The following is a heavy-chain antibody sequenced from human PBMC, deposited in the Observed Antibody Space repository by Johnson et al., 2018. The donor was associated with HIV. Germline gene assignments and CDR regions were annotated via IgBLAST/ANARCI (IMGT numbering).Heavy chain of an antibody. J-gene: IGHJ3*02. CDR1: GFTFGDYA. CDR2: IRSKAYGGTS. Sequence: VQLVESGGGVVQPGRSLRLSCTASGFTFGDYAMSWFRQAPGKGLEWVSFIRSKAYGGTSEYAASVEGRFTISRDESKSIAFLGMNTRKTEDKSMFSCTRRLTYYYASGSPGKAAFDIWGQGTMVTVSS. D-gene: IGHD3-10*01. V-gene: IGHV3-49*03. CDR3: TRRLTYYYASGSPGKAAFDI.